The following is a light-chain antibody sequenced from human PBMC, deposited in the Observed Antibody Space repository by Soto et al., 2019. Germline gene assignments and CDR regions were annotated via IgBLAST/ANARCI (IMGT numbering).Light chain of an antibody. Sequence: SCTGTSSDVGGYNYVSWYQQHPGKAPKLMIYDVSNRPSGVSNRFSGSKSGNTASLTISGLQAEDEADYYCSSYTSSSTLLYVFGTGTKVTVL. CDR1: SSDVGGYNY. J-gene: IGLJ1*01. V-gene: IGLV2-14*04. CDR3: SSYTSSSTLLYV. CDR2: DVS.